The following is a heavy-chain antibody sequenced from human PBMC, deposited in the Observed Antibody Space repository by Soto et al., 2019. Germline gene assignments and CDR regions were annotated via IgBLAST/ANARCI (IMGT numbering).Heavy chain of an antibody. CDR1: GYSFTSYW. V-gene: IGHV5-51*01. CDR2: IYPGDSDT. CDR3: ASSYRGWGHGYGAGYGMDV. J-gene: IGHJ6*02. D-gene: IGHD5-18*01. Sequence: GESLKISCKGSGYSFTSYWIGWVRQMPGKGLEWMGIIYPGDSDTRYSPSFQGQVTISADKSILPAYLQWSIVKASYTAMYYCASSYRGWGHGYGAGYGMDVWGQETTHTVSS.